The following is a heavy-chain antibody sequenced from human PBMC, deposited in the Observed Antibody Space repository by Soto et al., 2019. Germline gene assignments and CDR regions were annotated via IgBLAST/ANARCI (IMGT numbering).Heavy chain of an antibody. J-gene: IGHJ6*02. CDR1: GGSISSGGYY. CDR3: ATRPPPLGMDV. Sequence: PSETLSLTCTVSGGSISSGGYYWSWIRQHPGKGLEWIGYIYYSGSTYYNPSLKSRVTISVDTSKNQFSLKLSSVTAADTAVYYCATRPPPLGMDVWGQGTTVTVSS. V-gene: IGHV4-31*03. CDR2: IYYSGST.